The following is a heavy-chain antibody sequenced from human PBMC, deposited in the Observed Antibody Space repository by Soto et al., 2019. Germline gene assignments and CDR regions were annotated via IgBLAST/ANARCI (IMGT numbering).Heavy chain of an antibody. CDR1: GFTFSSYS. J-gene: IGHJ4*02. CDR2: ISGGSSYI. Sequence: GSLRRSCAASGFTFSSYSMTWVRQAPGKVLEWVSSISGGSSYIYYTDSVQGRFTISRDNANNSLFLQMKSLRAEDTAVYYCARIASCSGDCNFVLRPFDYWGQGSMITVSS. CDR3: ARIASCSGDCNFVLRPFDY. V-gene: IGHV3-21*01. D-gene: IGHD2-21*02.